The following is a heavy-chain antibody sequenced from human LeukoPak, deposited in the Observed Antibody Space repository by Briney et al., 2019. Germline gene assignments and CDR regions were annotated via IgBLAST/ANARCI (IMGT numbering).Heavy chain of an antibody. CDR3: ARGSEYCGGDCYSP. V-gene: IGHV3-7*01. J-gene: IGHJ5*02. CDR1: GGSISSSTYY. Sequence: ETLSLTCTVSGGSISSSTYYWGWIRQPPGKGLEWVANIKQDGSEKYYVDSVKGRFTISRDNAKNSLYLQMNSLRAEDTAVYYCARGSEYCGGDCYSPWGQGTLVTVSS. CDR2: IKQDGSEK. D-gene: IGHD2-21*02.